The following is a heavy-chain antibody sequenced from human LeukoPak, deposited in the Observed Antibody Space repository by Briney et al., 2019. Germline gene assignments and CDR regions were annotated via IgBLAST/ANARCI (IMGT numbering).Heavy chain of an antibody. CDR2: ISSSSSYI. CDR3: ARDPHPTYYYDSSGPSGGDY. J-gene: IGHJ4*02. D-gene: IGHD3-22*01. CDR1: GFTFSSYS. Sequence: PGGSLRLSXAASGFTFSSYSMNWVRQAPGKGLEWVSSISSSSSYIYYADSVKGRFTISRDNAKNSLYLQMNSLRAEDTAVYYCARDPHPTYYYDSSGPSGGDYWGQGTLVTVSS. V-gene: IGHV3-21*01.